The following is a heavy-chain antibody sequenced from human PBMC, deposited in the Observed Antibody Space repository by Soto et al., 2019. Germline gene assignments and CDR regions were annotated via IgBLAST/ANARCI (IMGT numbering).Heavy chain of an antibody. V-gene: IGHV4-39*01. CDR2: IYYSGST. CDR1: GGSISSSSYY. Sequence: KTSETLSLTCTVSGGSISSSSYYWGWIRQPPGEGLEWIGSIYYSGSTYYNPSLKSRVTISVDTSKNQFSLKLSSVTAADTAVYYWARVGGNFDYGGQETRSTFPS. J-gene: IGHJ4*02. CDR3: ARVGGNFDY.